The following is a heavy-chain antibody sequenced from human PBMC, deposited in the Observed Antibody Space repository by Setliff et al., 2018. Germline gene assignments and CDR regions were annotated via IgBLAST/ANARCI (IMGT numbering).Heavy chain of an antibody. CDR3: ASGDWPRGFDP. Sequence: ASVKVSCKASGYIFSTYGITWVRQAPGQGLEWMGWISANNGHTKYVQEFQGRVTITADESTSTAYMELSSLRSEDTAVYYCASGDWPRGFDPWGQGTLVTV. V-gene: IGHV1-18*01. CDR2: ISANNGHT. D-gene: IGHD2-21*01. J-gene: IGHJ5*02. CDR1: GYIFSTYG.